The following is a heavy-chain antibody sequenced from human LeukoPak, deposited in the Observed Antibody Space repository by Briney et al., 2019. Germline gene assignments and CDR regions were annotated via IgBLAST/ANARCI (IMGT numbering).Heavy chain of an antibody. D-gene: IGHD5-18*01. CDR2: ISSSGSTI. Sequence: PGGSLRLSCAASGFTFSSYEMNWVRQAPGKGLEWVSYISSSGSTIYYADSVKGRFTISRDNAKNSLYLQMNSLRAEDTAVYYCARDLSPTAMVLLDYWGQGTLVTVSS. CDR1: GFTFSSYE. V-gene: IGHV3-48*03. CDR3: ARDLSPTAMVLLDY. J-gene: IGHJ4*02.